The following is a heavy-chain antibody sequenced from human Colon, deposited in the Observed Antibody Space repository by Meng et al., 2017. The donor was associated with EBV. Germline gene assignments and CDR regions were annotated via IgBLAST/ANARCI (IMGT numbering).Heavy chain of an antibody. J-gene: IGHJ5*02. D-gene: IGHD2-8*02. CDR1: GTSISTSNW. V-gene: IGHV4-4*02. CDR2: IYHNGQT. Sequence: QVLLQEAGSRLVKPSGTLSLTCAVSGTSISTSNWWSWIRQSTGEGLEWIGAIYHNGQTNYNPSLKSRVSMSVDESKNEFSLNLKSVTAADTAVYYCARDGGVTHIPWGQGVLVTVSS. CDR3: ARDGGVTHIP.